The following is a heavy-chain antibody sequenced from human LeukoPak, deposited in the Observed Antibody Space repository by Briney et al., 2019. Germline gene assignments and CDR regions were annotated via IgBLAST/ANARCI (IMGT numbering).Heavy chain of an antibody. V-gene: IGHV7-4-1*01. J-gene: IGHJ4*02. CDR3: ARPSRGVIGLLDY. D-gene: IGHD3-10*01. Sequence: ASVKVSCKASGYTFSDYTINWVRQAPGQGLEWVGWINTNTGDPIYARGFKGRFVLSVDKSVNTAYLEIASLQTEDNAVYYCARPSRGVIGLLDYWGQGTLVTVSS. CDR2: INTNTGDP. CDR1: GYTFSDYT.